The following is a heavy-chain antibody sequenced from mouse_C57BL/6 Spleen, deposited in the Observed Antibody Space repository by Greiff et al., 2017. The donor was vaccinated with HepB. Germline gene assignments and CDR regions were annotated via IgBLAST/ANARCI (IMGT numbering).Heavy chain of an antibody. V-gene: IGHV1-15*01. CDR2: IDPETGGT. D-gene: IGHD2-12*01. Sequence: QVQLQQSGAELVRPGASVTLSCKASGYTFTDYEMHWVKQTPVHGLEWIGAIDPETGGTAYNQKFKGKAILTADKSSSTAYMELRSLTSEDSAVYYCTRHYSYYGGDFDVWGTGTTVTVSS. CDR1: GYTFTDYE. CDR3: TRHYSYYGGDFDV. J-gene: IGHJ1*03.